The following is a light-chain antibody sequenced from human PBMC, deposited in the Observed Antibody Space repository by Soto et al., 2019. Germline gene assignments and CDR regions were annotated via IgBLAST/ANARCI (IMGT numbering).Light chain of an antibody. J-gene: IGKJ5*01. CDR3: LPRSNGPYLT. Sequence: TLSCRASQSVSSYLAWYQQKPGQAPRLLIYDASNRATGIPARFSGSGSGTDFTLTNSSRVPSRYSGYSALPRSNGPYLTVGRGTRVGIK. CDR1: QSVSSY. CDR2: DAS. V-gene: IGKV3-11*01.